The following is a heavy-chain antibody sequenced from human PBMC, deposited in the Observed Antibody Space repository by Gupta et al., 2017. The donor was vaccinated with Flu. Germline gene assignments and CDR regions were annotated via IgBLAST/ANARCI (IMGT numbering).Heavy chain of an antibody. Sequence: VQLVQSGTDVKKPGASVKVSCKASGYTFTGSYIHWVRQAPGQGLEWMGRVNPHSGTTNYEQKGQGRVTLAMDTSISTAYMELTRLTSDDTAVYYCAREKLWSTASCYRWFDPWGQGTLVIVSS. CDR1: GYTFTGSY. J-gene: IGHJ5*02. CDR2: VNPHSGTT. D-gene: IGHD3-10*01. CDR3: AREKLWSTASCYRWFDP. V-gene: IGHV1-2*06.